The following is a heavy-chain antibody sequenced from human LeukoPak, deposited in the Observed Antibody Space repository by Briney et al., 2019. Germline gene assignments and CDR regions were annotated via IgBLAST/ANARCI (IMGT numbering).Heavy chain of an antibody. CDR1: GFTFSSYA. J-gene: IGHJ4*02. D-gene: IGHD1-1*01. V-gene: IGHV3-23*01. Sequence: GGSLRLSCAASGFTFSSYAMSWVRQAPGKGLEWVSAISTSGGSTYYADSVKGRFTISRDNSKNTLYLQMNSLRAEDTAVYYCAKDRRTTGATDLGSFGYWGQGTLVTVSS. CDR3: AKDRRTTGATDLGSFGY. CDR2: ISTSGGST.